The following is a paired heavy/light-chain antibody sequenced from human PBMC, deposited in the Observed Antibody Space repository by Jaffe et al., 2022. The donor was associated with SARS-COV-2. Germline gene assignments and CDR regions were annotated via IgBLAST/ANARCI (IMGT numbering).Light chain of an antibody. Sequence: SYELTQPLSVSVALGQTARITCGGNNIGSKYVHWYQQKPGQAPVLVIYRDSNRPSGIPERFSGSNSGNTATLTISRAQAGDEADYYCQVWDSSGVFGGGTKLTVL. V-gene: IGLV3-9*01. CDR3: QVWDSSGV. J-gene: IGLJ3*02. CDR2: RDS. CDR1: NIGSKY.
Heavy chain of an antibody. CDR1: GGSISSGSYY. CDR3: ARGPRCTDGYNCFLDS. Sequence: QVQLQESGPGLVKPSQTLSLTCTVSGGSISSGSYYWTWIRQPAGKGLEWIGRIYISGSTTYNSSFKSRVTISVDTSKNQFSLKLSSVTAADTAVYYCARGPRCTDGYNCFLDSWGQGTLVTVSS. V-gene: IGHV4-61*02. J-gene: IGHJ4*02. CDR2: IYISGST. D-gene: IGHD5-12*01.